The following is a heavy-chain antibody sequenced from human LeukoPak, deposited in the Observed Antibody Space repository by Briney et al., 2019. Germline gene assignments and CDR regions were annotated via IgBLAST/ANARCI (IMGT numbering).Heavy chain of an antibody. V-gene: IGHV3-7*01. CDR3: ARGLVRGSLTFFDY. J-gene: IGHJ4*02. CDR2: VKRDGGEK. CDR1: GFTFGDYS. Sequence: GGSLRLSCTASGFTFGDYSMNWLRQAPGKGLEWVANVKRDGGEKYYVDSVKGRFTISRDNPKNSLYLQMNSLRVEDTAVYYCARGLVRGSLTFFDYWGQGILVTVSS. D-gene: IGHD3-10*01.